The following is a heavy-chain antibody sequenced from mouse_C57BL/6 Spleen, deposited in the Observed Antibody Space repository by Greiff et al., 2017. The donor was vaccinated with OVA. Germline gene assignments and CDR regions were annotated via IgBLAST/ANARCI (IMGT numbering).Heavy chain of an antibody. CDR1: GYTFTDYE. J-gene: IGHJ4*01. V-gene: IGHV1-15*01. CDR2: IDPETGGT. CDR3: TRDDGEEGYAMDY. Sequence: QVQLQQSGAELVRPGASVTLSCKASGYTFTDYEMHWVKQTPVHGLEWIGAIDPETGGTAYNQKFKGKAILTADKSSSTAYMELRSLTSEDSAVYYCTRDDGEEGYAMDYWGQGTSVTVSS.